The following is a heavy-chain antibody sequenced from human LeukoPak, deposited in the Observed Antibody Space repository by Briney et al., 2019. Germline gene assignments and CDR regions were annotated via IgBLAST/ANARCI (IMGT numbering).Heavy chain of an antibody. Sequence: GGSLRLSCAASGFTVSSNYMSWVRQAPGKGLEWVANIKQDGSEKYYVDSVKGRFTISRDDAKNSLYLQMNSLRAEDTAVYYCARGSGVGHYYYYYMDVWGKGTTVTVSS. CDR1: GFTVSSNY. CDR3: ARGSGVGHYYYYYMDV. V-gene: IGHV3-7*01. J-gene: IGHJ6*03. CDR2: IKQDGSEK. D-gene: IGHD3-3*01.